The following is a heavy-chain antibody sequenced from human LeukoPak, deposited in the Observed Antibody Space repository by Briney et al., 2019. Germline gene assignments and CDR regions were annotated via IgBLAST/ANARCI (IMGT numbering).Heavy chain of an antibody. CDR3: ARVREDYDILTGFDAFDI. V-gene: IGHV3-21*01. CDR1: GFTFSSYS. J-gene: IGHJ3*02. D-gene: IGHD3-9*01. CDR2: ISSSSSYI. Sequence: GGSLRLSCAASGFTFSSYSMTWVRQAPGKGLEWVSSISSSSSYIYYADSVKGRFTISRDNAKNSLYLQMNSLRAEDTAVYYCARVREDYDILTGFDAFDIWGQGTMVTVSS.